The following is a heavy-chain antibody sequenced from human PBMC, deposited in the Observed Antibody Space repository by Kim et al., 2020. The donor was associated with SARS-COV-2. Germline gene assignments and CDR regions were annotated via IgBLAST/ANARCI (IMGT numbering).Heavy chain of an antibody. V-gene: IGHV3-30*18. CDR2: ISYDGSNK. CDR3: AKERIAVARYAISYFDY. CDR1: GFTFSSYG. D-gene: IGHD6-19*01. J-gene: IGHJ4*02. Sequence: GGSLRLSCAASGFTFSSYGMHWVRQAPGKGLEWVAVISYDGSNKYYADSVKGRFTISRDNSKNTLYLQMNSLRAEDTAVYYCAKERIAVARYAISYFDYWGQGTLVTVSS.